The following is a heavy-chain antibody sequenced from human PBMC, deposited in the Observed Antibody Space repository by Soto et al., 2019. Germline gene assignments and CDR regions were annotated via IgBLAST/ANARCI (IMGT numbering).Heavy chain of an antibody. CDR1: GYTLTELS. V-gene: IGHV1-24*01. CDR3: AAPNDYGDSSFDY. CDR2: FDPEDGET. J-gene: IGHJ4*02. Sequence: QVQLVQSGAEVKKPGASVKVSCKVSGYTLTELSMHWVRQAPGKGLEWMGGFDPEDGETIYAQKFQGGVXMTADXXTDTAYMELSSLRSEDTAVYYCAAPNDYGDSSFDYWGQGTLVTVSS. D-gene: IGHD4-17*01.